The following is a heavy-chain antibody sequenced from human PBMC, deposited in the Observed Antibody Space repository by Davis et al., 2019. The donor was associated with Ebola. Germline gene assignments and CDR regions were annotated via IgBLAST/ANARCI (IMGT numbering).Heavy chain of an antibody. D-gene: IGHD6-19*01. CDR2: IDPSDSYT. V-gene: IGHV5-10-1*01. CDR1: GYSFINYW. Sequence: GESLKISCEASGYSFINYWISWVRLVPGKGLEWMGRIDPSDSYTNYSPSLQGHVTISADKSINTAYLQWSSLKASDTAIYYCARQIRSSGYFDYWGQGTLVTVSS. J-gene: IGHJ4*02. CDR3: ARQIRSSGYFDY.